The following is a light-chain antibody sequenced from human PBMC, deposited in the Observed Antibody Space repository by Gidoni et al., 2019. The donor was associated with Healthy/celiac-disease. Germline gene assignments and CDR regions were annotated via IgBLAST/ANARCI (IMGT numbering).Light chain of an antibody. Sequence: EIVLTHSPATLSLSPGERATLSSRASQSISSYLAWYQQKPGQAPRLLIYDASTRATGIPARVRGSGSGTDFTLTISSIEPEDDAVYYCQQRSNWRPGLTFGGXTKVEIK. J-gene: IGKJ4*01. CDR2: DAS. V-gene: IGKV3-11*01. CDR1: QSISSY. CDR3: QQRSNWRPGLT.